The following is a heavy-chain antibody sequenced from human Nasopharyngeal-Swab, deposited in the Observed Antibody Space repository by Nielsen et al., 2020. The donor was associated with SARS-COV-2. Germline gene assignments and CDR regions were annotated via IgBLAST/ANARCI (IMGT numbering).Heavy chain of an antibody. CDR1: GYTFTSYG. D-gene: IGHD2-2*01. CDR2: ISAYNGNT. Sequence: ASVKVSCKASGYTFTSYGISWVRQAPGQGLEGMGWISAYNGNTNYAQKLQGRVTMTTDTSTSTAYMELRSLRSDDTAVYYCARDFRVGCSSTGCYYYYGMDVWGQGTTVTVSS. V-gene: IGHV1-18*01. CDR3: ARDFRVGCSSTGCYYYYGMDV. J-gene: IGHJ6*02.